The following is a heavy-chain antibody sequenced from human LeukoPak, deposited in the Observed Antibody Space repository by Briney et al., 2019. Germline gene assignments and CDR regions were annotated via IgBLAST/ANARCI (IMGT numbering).Heavy chain of an antibody. CDR2: IKSKTEGGTR. J-gene: IGHJ6*03. V-gene: IGHV3-15*01. CDR3: TTKVAYYYYMDV. Sequence: GGSLRLSCAASGFTFSNAWMSWVRQAPGKGLEWVGRIKSKTEGGTRDYAAPVKGRFTISRDDSKNTLYLQMNSLKTEDTAVYYCTTKVAYYYYMDVWGKGTTVTISS. CDR1: GFTFSNAW.